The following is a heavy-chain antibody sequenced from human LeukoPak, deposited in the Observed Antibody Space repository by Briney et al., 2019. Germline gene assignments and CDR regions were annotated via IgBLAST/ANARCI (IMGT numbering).Heavy chain of an antibody. V-gene: IGHV1-18*01. CDR3: ARCFDSGWSQSWTTDY. J-gene: IGHJ4*02. Sequence: ISXVRXXPXQGLEWMGXISAYNGNTNYAQKLQGRVTMTTDTSTSTAYMELRSLRSDDTAVYYCARCFDSGWSQSWTTDYWGQGTLVTVSS. D-gene: IGHD6-19*01. CDR2: ISAYNGNT.